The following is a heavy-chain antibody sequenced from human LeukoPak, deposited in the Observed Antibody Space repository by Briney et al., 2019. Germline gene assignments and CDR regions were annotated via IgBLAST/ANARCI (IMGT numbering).Heavy chain of an antibody. CDR2: IRSKAYGGTT. J-gene: IGHJ4*02. CDR3: TRENYGADN. Sequence: GRSLRLSCTASGFSFGDYAMSWVRLAPGKGLEWVGFIRSKAYGGTTEYAASVKGRFTISRDDSKSTAYLQMNSLKTEDTAVYDCTRENYGADNWGQGTLVTVSS. V-gene: IGHV3-49*04. D-gene: IGHD4/OR15-4a*01. CDR1: GFSFGDYA.